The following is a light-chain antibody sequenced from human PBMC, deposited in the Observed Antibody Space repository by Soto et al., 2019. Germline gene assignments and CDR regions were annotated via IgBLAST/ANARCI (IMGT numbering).Light chain of an antibody. V-gene: IGKV3-15*01. J-gene: IGKJ2*01. CDR1: QSVHTK. CDR3: QQYNDWPPVYT. Sequence: EIVMTQFPATLAVSPGESATLSCRASQSVHTKLAWYQQKPGQAPRLLIYDTSTRATGVSARFGGSRSGTEFTLTISSLQSEDCAVYLCQQYNDWPPVYTFGQGTKLEI. CDR2: DTS.